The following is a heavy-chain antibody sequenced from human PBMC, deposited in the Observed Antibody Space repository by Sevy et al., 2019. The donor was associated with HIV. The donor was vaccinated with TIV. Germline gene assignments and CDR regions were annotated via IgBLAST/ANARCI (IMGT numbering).Heavy chain of an antibody. Sequence: GGSLRLPCAASGFTFSSYAMHWVRQAPGKGLEWVAVISYDGSNKYYADSVKGRFTISRDNSKNTLYLQMNSLRAEDTAVYYCARDRYCSGGSCYSYYFDYWGQGTLVTVSS. CDR3: ARDRYCSGGSCYSYYFDY. D-gene: IGHD2-15*01. V-gene: IGHV3-30*04. J-gene: IGHJ4*02. CDR2: ISYDGSNK. CDR1: GFTFSSYA.